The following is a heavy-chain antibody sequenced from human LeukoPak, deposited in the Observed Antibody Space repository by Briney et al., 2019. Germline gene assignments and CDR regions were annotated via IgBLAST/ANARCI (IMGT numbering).Heavy chain of an antibody. D-gene: IGHD6-13*01. Sequence: GSLGLSCAASGFTFSSYSMNWVRQAPGKGLEWVSSISSSSSYIYYADSVKGRFTISRDNAKNSLYLQMNSLRAEDTAVYYCARGFGYSSSWWDVWGQGTLVTVSS. CDR1: GFTFSSYS. V-gene: IGHV3-21*01. CDR3: ARGFGYSSSWWDV. CDR2: ISSSSSYI. J-gene: IGHJ4*02.